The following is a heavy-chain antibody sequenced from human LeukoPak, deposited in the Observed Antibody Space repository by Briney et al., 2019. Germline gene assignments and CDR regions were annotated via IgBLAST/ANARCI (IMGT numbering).Heavy chain of an antibody. J-gene: IGHJ5*02. D-gene: IGHD3-22*01. CDR1: GGSISSGGYY. Sequence: PSETLSLTCTVSGGSISSGGYYWSWIRQHPGKGLEWIGYIYYSGSTYYNPSPKSRVTISVDTSKKQFSLKLSSVTAADTAVYYCARAITMSWFDPWGEGTLVTVSS. CDR3: ARAITMSWFDP. V-gene: IGHV4-31*03. CDR2: IYYSGST.